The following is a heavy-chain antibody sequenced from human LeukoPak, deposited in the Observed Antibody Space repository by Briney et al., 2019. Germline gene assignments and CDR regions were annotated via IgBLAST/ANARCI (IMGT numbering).Heavy chain of an antibody. D-gene: IGHD3-22*01. Sequence: ASVKVSRKASGGTFSSYAISWVRQAPGQGLEWMGRIIPIFGTANYAQKFQGRVTITADKSTSTAYMELSSLRSEGTAVYYCATTRYYYDSSDAFDIWGQGTMVTVSS. J-gene: IGHJ3*02. CDR1: GGTFSSYA. V-gene: IGHV1-69*06. CDR2: IIPIFGTA. CDR3: ATTRYYYDSSDAFDI.